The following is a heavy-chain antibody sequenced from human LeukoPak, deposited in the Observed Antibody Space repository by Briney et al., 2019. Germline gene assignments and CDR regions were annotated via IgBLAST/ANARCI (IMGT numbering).Heavy chain of an antibody. J-gene: IGHJ4*02. D-gene: IGHD1-14*01. V-gene: IGHV3-7*01. CDR1: GFTFTTYW. Sequence: GGSLRLSCAASGFTFTTYWMSWVRQAPGKGLEWVANIKQDGSEKYYVDSVKGRFTISRDDAKNSLYLQMNSLRAEDTAVYYCVTYSGGIKSPGYYWGQETLVTVSS. CDR2: IKQDGSEK. CDR3: VTYSGGIKSPGYY.